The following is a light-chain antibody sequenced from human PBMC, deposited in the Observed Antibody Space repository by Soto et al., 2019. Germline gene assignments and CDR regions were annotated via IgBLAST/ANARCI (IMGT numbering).Light chain of an antibody. CDR3: CSLTTSHTYV. CDR1: SSDIGHYDY. V-gene: IGLV2-14*03. CDR2: HVT. J-gene: IGLJ1*01. Sequence: QSALTQPASVSGSPGQSITISCTGASSDIGHYDYVSWYQQHPGKAPKLMIYHVTYRPSGVSNRYSGSKSGNSASLTISGLQADDEADYYCCSLTTSHTYVFGSGTKVTVL.